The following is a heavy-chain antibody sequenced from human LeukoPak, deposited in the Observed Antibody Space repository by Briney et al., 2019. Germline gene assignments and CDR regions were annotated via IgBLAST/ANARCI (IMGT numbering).Heavy chain of an antibody. CDR1: GGSFSGYY. J-gene: IGHJ4*02. D-gene: IGHD4-17*01. V-gene: IGHV4-34*01. CDR3: ARGQGTVTTH. CDR2: INHSGSA. Sequence: SETLSLTCAVYGGSFSGYYWSWIRQPPGKGLEWIGEINHSGSANYNPSLKSRVTISLDTSKNQFSLKLTSVTAADTAVYYCARGQGTVTTHWGQGTLVTVSS.